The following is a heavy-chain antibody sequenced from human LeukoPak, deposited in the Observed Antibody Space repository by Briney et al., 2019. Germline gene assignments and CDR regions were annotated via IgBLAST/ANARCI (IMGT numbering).Heavy chain of an antibody. CDR2: IYYSGST. J-gene: IGHJ4*02. D-gene: IGHD6-13*01. CDR3: AKWGGSSWYYFDY. CDR1: GFTSSSYW. V-gene: IGHV4-39*01. Sequence: PGGSLRLSCAASGFTSSSYWMTWVRQPPGKGLEWIGSIYYSGSTYYNPSLKSRVTISVDTSKNQFSLKLSSVTAADTAVYYCAKWGGSSWYYFDYWGQGTLVTVSS.